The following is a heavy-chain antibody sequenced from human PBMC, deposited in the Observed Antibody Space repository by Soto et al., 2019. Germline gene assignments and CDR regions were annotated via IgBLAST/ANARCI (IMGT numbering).Heavy chain of an antibody. D-gene: IGHD3-3*02. CDR1: GFTFSSYA. J-gene: IGHJ1*01. CDR2: ISGSGGST. V-gene: IGHV3-23*01. Sequence: EVQLLESGGGLVQPGGSLRLSCAASGFTFSSYAMSWVRQAPGKGLEWVSAISGSGGSTYYADSVKGRFTISRDNSKNTLYLQMNSLRPEDTAVYYCASTTVHFWSGYTPQHWGQGTLVTVSS. CDR3: ASTTVHFWSGYTPQH.